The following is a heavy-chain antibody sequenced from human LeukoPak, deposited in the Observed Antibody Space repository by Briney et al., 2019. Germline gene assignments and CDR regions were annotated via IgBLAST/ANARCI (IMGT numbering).Heavy chain of an antibody. D-gene: IGHD6-13*01. CDR3: ARGRYSSSSDY. J-gene: IGHJ4*02. CDR2: IYYGGST. Sequence: SGTLSLTCTVSGGSISTYYWSWIRQPPGKGLEWIGYIYYGGSTDYNPSLKSRVTISVDTSKNQFSLKLSSVTAADTAVYYCARGRYSSSSDYWGQGTLVTVSS. V-gene: IGHV4-59*01. CDR1: GGSISTYY.